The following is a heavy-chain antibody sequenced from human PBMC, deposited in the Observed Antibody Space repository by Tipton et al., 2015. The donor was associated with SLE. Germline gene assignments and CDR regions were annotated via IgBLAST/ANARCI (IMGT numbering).Heavy chain of an antibody. Sequence: TLSLTCTVSGASVSSHYWSWIRQSPGKGLEWIGYVSYSGRSLYDPSLRSRVTMSLDTSKNQFSLRLSSVTAADTAVYYCAREVITITDSDAFEIWGQGTMVTVSS. CDR2: VSYSGRS. CDR1: GASVSSHY. V-gene: IGHV4-59*02. J-gene: IGHJ3*02. D-gene: IGHD2-21*01. CDR3: AREVITITDSDAFEI.